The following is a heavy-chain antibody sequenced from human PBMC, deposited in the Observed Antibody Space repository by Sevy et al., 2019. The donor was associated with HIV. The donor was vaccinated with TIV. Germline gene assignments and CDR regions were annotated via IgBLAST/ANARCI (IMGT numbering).Heavy chain of an antibody. Sequence: ASVKVSCKASGFTFSGSAQQWVRQARGQRLEWIGWIVVGSGNTKYAPQFQERVTFIRDMCTSTAYMELSSLRSEDTAVYYCAADNGSGYIGGGTHYYGMNVWGQGTTVTVSS. CDR2: IVVGSGNT. D-gene: IGHD3-3*01. CDR1: GFTFSGSA. V-gene: IGHV1-58*01. CDR3: AADNGSGYIGGGTHYYGMNV. J-gene: IGHJ6*02.